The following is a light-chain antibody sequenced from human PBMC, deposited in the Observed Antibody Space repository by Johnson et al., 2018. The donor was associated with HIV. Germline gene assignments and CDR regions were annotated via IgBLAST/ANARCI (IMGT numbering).Light chain of an antibody. J-gene: IGLJ1*01. CDR1: SSNIGNNY. CDR2: DNN. Sequence: QSVLTQPPSVSAAPGQRVTISCSGSSSNIGNNYVSWYQQLPGRAPKLLIYDNNKRPSGIPDRFSGSKSGTSATLGITGLQTGDEADYYGGTWDSSLSAYVFGTGTKFTVL. V-gene: IGLV1-51*01. CDR3: GTWDSSLSAYV.